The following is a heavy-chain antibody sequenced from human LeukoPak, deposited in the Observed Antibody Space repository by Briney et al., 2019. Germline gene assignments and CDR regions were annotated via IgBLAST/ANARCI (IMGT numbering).Heavy chain of an antibody. Sequence: SETLSLTCAVYGGSFSGYYWSWIRQPPGKGLEWIGEITHSGSTSYNPSLKSRVTISVDTSKNQFSLKLTSVTAADTAVYYCARGTEGGQKWGQGTLVTVSS. V-gene: IGHV4-34*01. CDR1: GGSFSGYY. D-gene: IGHD3-16*01. CDR2: ITHSGST. CDR3: ARGTEGGQK. J-gene: IGHJ4*02.